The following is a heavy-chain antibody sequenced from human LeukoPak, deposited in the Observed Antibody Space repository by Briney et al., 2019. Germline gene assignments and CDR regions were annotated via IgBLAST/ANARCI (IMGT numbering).Heavy chain of an antibody. CDR3: ARLISPAGGPLDY. J-gene: IGHJ4*02. Sequence: SETLSLTCTVSGGSISSSSYYWGWIRQPPGKGPEWIGSIYYSGSTYYNPSLKSRVTISVDTSKNQFSLKLSSVTAADTAVYYCARLISPAGGPLDYWGQGTLVTVSS. D-gene: IGHD2-15*01. CDR1: GGSISSSSYY. CDR2: IYYSGST. V-gene: IGHV4-39*01.